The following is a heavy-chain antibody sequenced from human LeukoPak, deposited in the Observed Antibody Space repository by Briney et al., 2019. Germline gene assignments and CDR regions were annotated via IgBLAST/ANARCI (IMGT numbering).Heavy chain of an antibody. Sequence: SVKVSCKASGGTFSSYTISWMRQAPGQGLEWMGRIIPILGIANYAQKFQGRVTITADKSTSTAYMELSSLRSEDTAVYYCALTTYYDSSGYYPYYFDYWGQGTLVTVSS. CDR3: ALTTYYDSSGYYPYYFDY. J-gene: IGHJ4*02. V-gene: IGHV1-69*02. CDR2: IIPILGIA. D-gene: IGHD3-22*01. CDR1: GGTFSSYT.